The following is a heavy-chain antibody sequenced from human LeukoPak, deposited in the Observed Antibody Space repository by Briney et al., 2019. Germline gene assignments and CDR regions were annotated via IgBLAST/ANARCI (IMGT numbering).Heavy chain of an antibody. CDR1: GGTFSSYA. Sequence: GSSVKVSCKASGGTFSSYAISWVRQAPGQGLEWMGGIIPIFGTANYAQKFQGRVTITADESTSTAYMELSSLRSEDTAVYYCASCPAPVVATILTSYYMDVWGQGTLVTVSS. J-gene: IGHJ4*02. CDR3: ASCPAPVVATILTSYYMDV. V-gene: IGHV1-69*01. D-gene: IGHD5-12*01. CDR2: IIPIFGTA.